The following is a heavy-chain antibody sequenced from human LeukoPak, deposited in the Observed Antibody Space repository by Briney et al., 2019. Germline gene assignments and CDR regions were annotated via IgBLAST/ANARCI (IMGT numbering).Heavy chain of an antibody. V-gene: IGHV4-59*01. Sequence: PSETLSLTCTVSSGFSTHYYWNWIRQPPGKALEWIGCVSDTGRTTYNPSLKSRLTISVDTSKRQFSLTLTSLTAADTAVYYCTKGYYKPFDVWGQGILVTVSS. J-gene: IGHJ4*02. CDR3: TKGYYKPFDV. D-gene: IGHD3-10*01. CDR1: SGFSTHYY. CDR2: VSDTGRT.